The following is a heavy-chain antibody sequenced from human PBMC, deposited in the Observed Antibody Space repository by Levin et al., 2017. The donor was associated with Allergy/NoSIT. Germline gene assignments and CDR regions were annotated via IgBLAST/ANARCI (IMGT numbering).Heavy chain of an antibody. J-gene: IGHJ6*02. Sequence: SETLSLTCTVSGGSISSYYWSWIRQPPGKGLEWIGYIYYSGSTNYNPSLKSRVTISVDTSKNQFSLKLSSVTAADTAVYYCARWGGDSSSWGGYYYYGMDVWGQGTTVTVSS. CDR2: IYYSGST. D-gene: IGHD6-13*01. CDR3: ARWGGDSSSWGGYYYYGMDV. CDR1: GGSISSYY. V-gene: IGHV4-59*01.